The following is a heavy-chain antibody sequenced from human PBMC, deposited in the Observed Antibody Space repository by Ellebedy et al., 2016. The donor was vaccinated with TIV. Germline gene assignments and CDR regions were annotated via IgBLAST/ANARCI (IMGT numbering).Heavy chain of an antibody. CDR2: IYLSGST. CDR3: ARWFGELLYVRWFDP. J-gene: IGHJ5*02. D-gene: IGHD3-10*01. CDR1: GGSISSSYW. V-gene: IGHV4-4*02. Sequence: SETLSLTCAVSGGSISSSYWCSWVRQPPGKGLEWIGEIYLSGSTNYNPSLKSRVTISVDTSKNQFSLSLSSVTAADTAVYYCARWFGELLYVRWFDPWGQGTLVTVSS.